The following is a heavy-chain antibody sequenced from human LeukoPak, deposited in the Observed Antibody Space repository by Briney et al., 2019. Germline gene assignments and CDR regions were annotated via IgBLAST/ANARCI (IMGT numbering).Heavy chain of an antibody. Sequence: ASVTVSCKASGYTFTVYYMHLVRQAPGQGLEWMGWINPNSGGTNYAQKSHVWVTMTRDTSISTAYMGLSRLRSEATAVYYCGSRYSSGWFMVWGQGTMVTVSS. CDR2: INPNSGGT. D-gene: IGHD6-19*01. CDR1: GYTFTVYY. J-gene: IGHJ3*01. CDR3: GSRYSSGWFMV. V-gene: IGHV1-2*04.